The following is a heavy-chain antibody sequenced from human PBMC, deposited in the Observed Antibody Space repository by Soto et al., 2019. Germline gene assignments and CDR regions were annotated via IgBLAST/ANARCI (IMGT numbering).Heavy chain of an antibody. J-gene: IGHJ5*01. D-gene: IGHD2-8*02. CDR1: GFTFTDYD. CDR2: ISYSGTTI. V-gene: IGHV3-11*01. Sequence: QVQLVESGGGFVKPGGSLRLACATSGFTFTDYDMSWIRQAPGKGLEWVSYISYSGTTIYYAGSVRGRFAISRDNAEKSLYLHMNSLRAEDTAVYYCTRPCRYCNGGGPGNWFDPWGQGTLVTVSS. CDR3: TRPCRYCNGGGPGNWFDP.